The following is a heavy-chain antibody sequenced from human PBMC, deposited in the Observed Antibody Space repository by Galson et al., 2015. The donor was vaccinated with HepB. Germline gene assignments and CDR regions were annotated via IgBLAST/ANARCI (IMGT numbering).Heavy chain of an antibody. J-gene: IGHJ4*02. Sequence: SLRLSCAASGFTFSSYGMHWARQAPGKGLEWVAVIWYDGSNKYYADSVKGRFTISRDNSKNTLYLQMNSLRAEDTAVYYCATNLNYYGSGSYWIPFDYWGQGTLVTVSS. CDR3: ATNLNYYGSGSYWIPFDY. CDR1: GFTFSSYG. V-gene: IGHV3-33*08. CDR2: IWYDGSNK. D-gene: IGHD3-10*01.